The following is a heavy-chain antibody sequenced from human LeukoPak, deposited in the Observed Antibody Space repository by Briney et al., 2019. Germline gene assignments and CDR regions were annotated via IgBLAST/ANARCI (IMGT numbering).Heavy chain of an antibody. Sequence: PSETLSLTCAVYGGFFSGYYWSWIRQPPGKGLEWIGEINHSGSTNYNPSLKSRVTISVDTSKNQFSLKLSSVTAADTAVYYCARRKSYSGSYHVWFDPWGQGTLVTVSS. CDR3: ARRKSYSGSYHVWFDP. CDR2: INHSGST. D-gene: IGHD1-26*01. J-gene: IGHJ5*02. CDR1: GGFFSGYY. V-gene: IGHV4-34*01.